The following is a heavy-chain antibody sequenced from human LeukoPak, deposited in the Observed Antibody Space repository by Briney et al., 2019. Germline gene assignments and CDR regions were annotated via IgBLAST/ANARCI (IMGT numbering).Heavy chain of an antibody. CDR2: ISSSSSYI. CDR3: ARGGIAAAFDY. D-gene: IGHD6-13*01. CDR1: GFTFSSYS. Sequence: GGSLRLSCAASGFTFSSYSMNWVRQAPGKGLEWVSSISSSSSYIYYADSVKGRFTISRDNAKNSLYLQMNSMRAEDTAVYYCARGGIAAAFDYWGQGTLVTVSS. J-gene: IGHJ4*02. V-gene: IGHV3-21*01.